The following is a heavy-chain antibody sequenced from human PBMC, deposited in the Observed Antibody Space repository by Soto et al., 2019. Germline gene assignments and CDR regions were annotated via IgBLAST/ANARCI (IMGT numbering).Heavy chain of an antibody. CDR1: GGVFRGYS. V-gene: IGHV4-34*01. J-gene: IGHJ5*01. CDR3: LTRSYYTTGSDRFYT. CDR2: INHSGRV. D-gene: IGHD3-3*01. Sequence: SETLSVPWAVWGGVFRGYSWTWIRHSPGKGLEWIGDINHSGRVNYSPSLKSRVTISLDTSKNQFSLTLSAVTAADTAMYYCLTRSYYTTGSDRFYTRAQRTPLTVSS.